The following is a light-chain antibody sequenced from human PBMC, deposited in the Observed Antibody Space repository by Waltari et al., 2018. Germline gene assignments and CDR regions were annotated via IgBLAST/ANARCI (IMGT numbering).Light chain of an antibody. CDR1: SSNIGDGND. J-gene: IGLJ3*02. Sequence: QSVLTQPPSVSGAPGQRVTISCTGSSSNIGDGNDVTWYQQPPGTVPQLPIDGHNNRPSGVPDRFSGSKSGTSDSLAITGLQAEDEADYYCQSSDRSLSGWVFGGGTKLTVL. CDR3: QSSDRSLSGWV. V-gene: IGLV1-40*01. CDR2: GHN.